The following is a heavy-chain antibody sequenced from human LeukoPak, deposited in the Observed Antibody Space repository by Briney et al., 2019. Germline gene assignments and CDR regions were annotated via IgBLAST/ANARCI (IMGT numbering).Heavy chain of an antibody. J-gene: IGHJ4*02. CDR1: GFTFSSYS. D-gene: IGHD1-1*01. CDR3: AKRNSYRNFDY. Sequence: GGSLRLSCAASGFTFSSYSMNWVRQAPGKGLEWVSSISDSGGNTYYADSVKGRFTISRDNSKNTLYLLIHSLRAEDTAVYYCAKRNSYRNFDYWGQGTLVTVSS. CDR2: ISDSGGNT. V-gene: IGHV3-23*01.